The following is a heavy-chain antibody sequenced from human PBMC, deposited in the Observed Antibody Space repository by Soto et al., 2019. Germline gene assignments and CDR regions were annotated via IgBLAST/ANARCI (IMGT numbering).Heavy chain of an antibody. CDR1: GASITDGGYC. D-gene: IGHD1-26*01. CDR2: INHIETT. J-gene: IGHJ4*02. V-gene: IGHV4-30-2*01. CDR3: ARGGGSDSFDY. Sequence: SETLSLTCTVSGASITDGGYCWIWLRQTPGKGLEWIGYINHIETTFYNPSFESRLTLSIDRAKNQFSLNLNSMSAADRAVYFCARGGGSDSFDYWGQGILVTVSS.